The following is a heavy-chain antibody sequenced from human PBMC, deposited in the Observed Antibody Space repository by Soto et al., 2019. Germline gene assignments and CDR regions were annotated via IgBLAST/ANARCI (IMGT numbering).Heavy chain of an antibody. CDR2: IYYSGST. V-gene: IGHV4-39*01. Sequence: SETLSLTCTVSGGSISSSSYYWGWIRQPPGKGLEWIGSIYYSGSTYYNPSLKSRVTISVDTSKNQFSLKLSSVTAADTAVYYCARQSTLRFYGYYYYGMDVWGQGTTVTVSS. CDR1: GGSISSSSYY. J-gene: IGHJ6*02. D-gene: IGHD3-16*01. CDR3: ARQSTLRFYGYYYYGMDV.